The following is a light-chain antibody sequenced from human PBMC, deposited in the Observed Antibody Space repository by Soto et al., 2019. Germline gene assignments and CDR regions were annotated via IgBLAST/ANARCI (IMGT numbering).Light chain of an antibody. V-gene: IGKV3-15*01. CDR2: GAS. Sequence: EIVMTQSPATLSVSPGERATLSCRGSQSVSSNLAWYQHQPGQAPRVLIYGASTRATGFPARFSGSGSGTDFTLTISRLEPEDFAVYYCQHYAHNSPITFGQGTLLEIK. CDR1: QSVSSN. CDR3: QHYAHNSPIT. J-gene: IGKJ5*01.